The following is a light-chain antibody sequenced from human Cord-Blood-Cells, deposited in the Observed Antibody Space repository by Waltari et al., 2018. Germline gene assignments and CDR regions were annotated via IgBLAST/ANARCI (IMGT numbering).Light chain of an antibody. J-gene: IGLJ3*02. Sequence: QSALTQPASVSGSPGQSITIACTGTSMDVGGYNYVSWYRQHPGKAPNLMIYDVSKRPSGVSNRFSGSKSGNTASLTISGLQAEDEADYYCSSYTSSSTWVFGGGTKLTVL. CDR3: SSYTSSSTWV. V-gene: IGLV2-14*01. CDR1: SMDVGGYNY. CDR2: DVS.